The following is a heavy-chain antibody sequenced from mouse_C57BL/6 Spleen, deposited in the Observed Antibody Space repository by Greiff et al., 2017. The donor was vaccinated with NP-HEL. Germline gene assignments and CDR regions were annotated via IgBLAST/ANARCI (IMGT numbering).Heavy chain of an antibody. D-gene: IGHD2-14*01. CDR1: GFTFSDYY. CDR2: INYDGSST. J-gene: IGHJ1*03. V-gene: IGHV5-16*01. CDR3: ARLYRFGHWYFDV. Sequence: EVQVVESEGGLVQPGSSMKLSCTASGFTFSDYYMAWVRQVPEKGLEWVANINYDGSSTYYLDSLKSRFIISRDNAKNILYLQMSSLKSEDTATYYRARLYRFGHWYFDVWGTGTTVTVSS.